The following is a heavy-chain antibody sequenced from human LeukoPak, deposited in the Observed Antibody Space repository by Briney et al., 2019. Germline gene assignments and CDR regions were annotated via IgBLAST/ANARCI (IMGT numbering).Heavy chain of an antibody. J-gene: IGHJ5*02. CDR2: LYYSGST. Sequence: SQTLFPNFPVSGGSLRSGVYYLSSARQHPGKGLAWVGYLYYSGSTQYNPPLKSRVTSTVVPSRILFYLELSSVTGAGRAVHFCATDQSGFNWNPLGGNWFDTWGQGTLVTVSS. D-gene: IGHD1-20*01. CDR1: GGSLRSGVYY. V-gene: IGHV4-31*03. CDR3: ATDQSGFNWNPLGGNWFDT.